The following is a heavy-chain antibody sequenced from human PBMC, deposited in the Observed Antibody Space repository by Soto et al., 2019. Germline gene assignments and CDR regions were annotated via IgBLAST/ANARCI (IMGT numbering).Heavy chain of an antibody. J-gene: IGHJ6*02. CDR1: GGPISPYY. Sequence: QVQLQESGPGLVKPSQTLSLTCTVSGGPISPYYWSWIRQPAGKGLEWIGRIYSSGSTNYNSPLKSRGSMSLDTARNQISLKVKSVTAADTAIYYCAREGGYFDSSGSGVYHYYGVDVWGRGTTVTVSS. D-gene: IGHD3-22*01. CDR2: IYSSGST. V-gene: IGHV4-4*07. CDR3: AREGGYFDSSGSGVYHYYGVDV.